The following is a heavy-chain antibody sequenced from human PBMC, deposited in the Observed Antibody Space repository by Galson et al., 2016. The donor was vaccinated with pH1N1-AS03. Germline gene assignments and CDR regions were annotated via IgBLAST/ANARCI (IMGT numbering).Heavy chain of an antibody. V-gene: IGHV3-23*01. CDR1: GFAVRANA. D-gene: IGHD4-17*01. CDR3: AKGENGDPRGAFDI. J-gene: IGHJ3*02. Sequence: SLRLSCAASGFAVRANAMSWVRQAPGKGLEWVSAIDGGRENTHHADSVKGRFTISRDNYKNTLSLQMNSLGVEDTAIYYCAKGENGDPRGAFDIWGQGTMVTVSS. CDR2: IDGGRENT.